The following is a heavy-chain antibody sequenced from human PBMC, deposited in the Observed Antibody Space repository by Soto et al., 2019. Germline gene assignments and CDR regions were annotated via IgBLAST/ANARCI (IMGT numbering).Heavy chain of an antibody. Sequence: GESLKISCKGSGYSFTSYWIGWVRQMPGKGLEWMGIIYPGDSDTRYSPSFQGQVTISADKSISTAYLQWSSLKASDTAMYYCARVGCSGGSCYTSYYYYGMDVWGQGTTVTVSS. D-gene: IGHD2-15*01. J-gene: IGHJ6*02. V-gene: IGHV5-51*01. CDR2: IYPGDSDT. CDR1: GYSFTSYW. CDR3: ARVGCSGGSCYTSYYYYGMDV.